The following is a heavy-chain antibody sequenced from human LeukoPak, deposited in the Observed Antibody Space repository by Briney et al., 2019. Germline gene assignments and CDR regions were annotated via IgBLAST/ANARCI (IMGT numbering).Heavy chain of an antibody. CDR3: AREDCSSTSCYGFDY. V-gene: IGHV4-61*01. CDR2: IYYSGST. CDR1: GGSVSSGSYY. J-gene: IGHJ4*02. D-gene: IGHD2-2*01. Sequence: SETLSLTCTVSGGSVSSGSYYWSWIRQPPGKGLEWIGYIYYSGSTNYNPSLKSRVTISVDTSKNQFPLKLSSVTAADTAVYYCAREDCSSTSCYGFDYWGQGTLVTVSS.